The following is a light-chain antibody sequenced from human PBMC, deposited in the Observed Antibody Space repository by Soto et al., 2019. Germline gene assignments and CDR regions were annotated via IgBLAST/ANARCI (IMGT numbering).Light chain of an antibody. CDR3: TSFTSSTTYV. Sequence: SVLTQPASVSGSPAQSITISCTGTSSDVGGYNYVCWYQHHPGNAPKLIIAEVSNRPSGVSDRFSGSKSGNTASLTISGLQPEDEADYYCTSFTSSTTYVFGTGTKVTV. CDR2: EVS. CDR1: SSDVGGYNY. J-gene: IGLJ1*01. V-gene: IGLV2-14*01.